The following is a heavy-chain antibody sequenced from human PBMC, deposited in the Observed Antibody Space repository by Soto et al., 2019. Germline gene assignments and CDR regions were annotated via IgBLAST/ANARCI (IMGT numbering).Heavy chain of an antibody. Sequence: GASVKSCKASGGTFSSYAISWVRQAPGQGLEWMGGIIPIFGTANYAQKFQGRVTITRDTSASTAYMELSSLRSEDTAVYYCARYFLCSSTSCYYYYYGMDVWGQGTTVTVSS. J-gene: IGHJ6*02. CDR3: ARYFLCSSTSCYYYYYGMDV. CDR2: IIPIFGTA. CDR1: GGTFSSYA. D-gene: IGHD2-2*01. V-gene: IGHV1-69*05.